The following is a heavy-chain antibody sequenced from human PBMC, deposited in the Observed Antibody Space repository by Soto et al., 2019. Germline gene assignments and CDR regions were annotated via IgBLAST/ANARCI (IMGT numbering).Heavy chain of an antibody. CDR3: AKEWSDARTREKCGLVDY. D-gene: IGHD2-8*01. CDR2: ISSSGGST. CDR1: GFTFSSYA. J-gene: IGHJ4*02. Sequence: EVQLLESGGGLVQPGGSLRLSCAASGFTFSSYAMTWVRQAPGKGLEWVSTISSSGGSTYYADSVEGRFTISRDNSKNPLYLQMNRLGAEDTAVYYCAKEWSDARTREKCGLVDYWGQGTLVTVSS. V-gene: IGHV3-23*01.